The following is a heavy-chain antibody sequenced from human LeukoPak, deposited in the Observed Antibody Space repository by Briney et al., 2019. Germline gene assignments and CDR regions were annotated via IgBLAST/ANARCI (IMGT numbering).Heavy chain of an antibody. Sequence: ASVEVSCKASGYIFTSYDINWVRQAPGQGLEWMGWMNPNSGNTGYAQKFQGRVTMTRNTSITTAYMELSRLRSDDTAVYYCATSAYFGASPPTVGMDVWGQGTTVTVSS. CDR1: GYIFTSYD. V-gene: IGHV1-8*02. D-gene: IGHD3-10*01. CDR3: ATSAYFGASPPTVGMDV. J-gene: IGHJ6*02. CDR2: MNPNSGNT.